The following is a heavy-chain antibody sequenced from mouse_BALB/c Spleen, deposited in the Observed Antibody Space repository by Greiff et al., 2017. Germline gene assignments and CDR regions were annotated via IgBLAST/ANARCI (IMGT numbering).Heavy chain of an antibody. CDR1: GFTFTDYY. CDR3: AREGGGYLDY. D-gene: IGHD1-1*02. CDR2: IRNKANGYTK. J-gene: IGHJ2*01. Sequence: EVNVVESGGGLVQPGGSLRLSCATSGFTFTDYYMSWVRQPPGKALEWLGFIRNKANGYTKEYSASVKGRFTISRDNSQSILYLQMNTLRAEDSATYYCAREGGGYLDYWGQGTTLTVSS. V-gene: IGHV7-3*02.